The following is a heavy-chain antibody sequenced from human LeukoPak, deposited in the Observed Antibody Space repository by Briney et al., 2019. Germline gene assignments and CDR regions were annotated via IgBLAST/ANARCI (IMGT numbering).Heavy chain of an antibody. D-gene: IGHD5-24*01. V-gene: IGHV4-38-2*02. CDR2: IYHGGNT. J-gene: IGHJ4*02. Sequence: SETLSLTCTVSGYSISRGFYWGWIRQPPGKGLDWIGYIYHGGNTDYNPSLKSRVTISVDTSKNQFSLKLTSVTAADTAVYYCARLYLPATRFDYWGQGTLVTVSS. CDR1: GYSISRGFY. CDR3: ARLYLPATRFDY.